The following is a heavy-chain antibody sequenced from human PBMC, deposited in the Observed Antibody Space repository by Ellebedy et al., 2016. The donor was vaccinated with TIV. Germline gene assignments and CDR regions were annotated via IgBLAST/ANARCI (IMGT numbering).Heavy chain of an antibody. V-gene: IGHV3-11*06. J-gene: IGHJ4*02. Sequence: PGGSLRLSCAASGFTFSDYYMSWIRQAPGKGLEWVSFISISSDYTYDADSVKCRFTIYRNNAKNTLYLQMNSLGADDTAAYYCARGYSSGWFDYWGQGTLVTVSS. D-gene: IGHD6-19*01. CDR3: ARGYSSGWFDY. CDR1: GFTFSDYY. CDR2: ISISSDYT.